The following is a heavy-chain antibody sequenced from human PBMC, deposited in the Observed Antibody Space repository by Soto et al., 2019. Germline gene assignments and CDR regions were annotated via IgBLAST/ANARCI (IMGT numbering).Heavy chain of an antibody. CDR2: IYHSGST. J-gene: IGHJ4*02. Sequence: SETLSLTCAVSGGSISSSNWWSWVRQPPGKGREWIGEIYHSGSTNYNPSLKSRVTISVDKSKNQFSLKLSSVTAADTAVYYCARSGIQLWLNYFDYWGQGTLVTVSS. D-gene: IGHD5-18*01. CDR1: GGSISSSNW. V-gene: IGHV4-4*02. CDR3: ARSGIQLWLNYFDY.